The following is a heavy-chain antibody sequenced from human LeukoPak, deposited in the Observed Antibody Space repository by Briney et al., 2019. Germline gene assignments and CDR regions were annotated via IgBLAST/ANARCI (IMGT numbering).Heavy chain of an antibody. Sequence: SETLSLTCTVSGGSISSSSYYWGWIRQPPGKGLEWIGSIYYSGSTYYNPSLKSRVTISVDTSKNQFSLKLSSVTAADTAVYYCARDRLYGYDAFDIWGQGTMVTVSS. CDR2: IYYSGST. J-gene: IGHJ3*02. CDR1: GGSISSSSYY. D-gene: IGHD2/OR15-2a*01. V-gene: IGHV4-39*07. CDR3: ARDRLYGYDAFDI.